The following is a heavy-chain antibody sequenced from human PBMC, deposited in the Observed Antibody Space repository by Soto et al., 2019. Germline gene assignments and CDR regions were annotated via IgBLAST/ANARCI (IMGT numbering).Heavy chain of an antibody. CDR3: ARDLGRTAAGYYYYYAMDV. D-gene: IGHD2-2*01. CDR2: IKQDGSEK. CDR1: GFTFSNYW. V-gene: IGHV3-7*01. J-gene: IGHJ6*02. Sequence: GGSLRLSCAASGFTFSNYWMNWSRQAPGKGLKWVANIKQDGSEKYFVDSVKGRFTISRDNAKNSLYLQMNSLRAEDTAVYYCARDLGRTAAGYYYYYAMDVWGQGTTVTVSS.